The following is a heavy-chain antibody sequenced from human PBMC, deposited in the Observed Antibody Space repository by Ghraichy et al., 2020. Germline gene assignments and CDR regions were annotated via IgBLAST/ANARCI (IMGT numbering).Heavy chain of an antibody. CDR3: ASELVPAAQMAY. V-gene: IGHV3-21*01. Sequence: GGSLRLSCAASGFTFSSYSMNWVRQAPGKGLEWVSSISSSSSYIYYADSVKGRFTISRDNAKNSLYLQMNSLRAEDTAVYYCASELVPAAQMAYWGQGTLVTVSS. CDR1: GFTFSSYS. J-gene: IGHJ4*02. D-gene: IGHD2-2*01. CDR2: ISSSSSYI.